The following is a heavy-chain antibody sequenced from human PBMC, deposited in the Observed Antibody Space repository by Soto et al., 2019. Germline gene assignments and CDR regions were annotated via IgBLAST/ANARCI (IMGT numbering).Heavy chain of an antibody. Sequence: RGESLKISCPGSGSSFTSYWIPWARQMPAKGLERKVRIDPPPSPTHYSPCFQGHVTISVDKSITTAYLQWSRLKASATAMYYCAIHRRGQDIXLVAPTLRDFYGMDVVGQGTTATIAS. J-gene: IGHJ6*02. CDR2: IDPPPSPT. V-gene: IGHV5-10-1*01. D-gene: IGHD2-15*01. CDR3: AIHRRGQDIXLVAPTLRDFYGMDV. CDR1: GSSFTSYW.